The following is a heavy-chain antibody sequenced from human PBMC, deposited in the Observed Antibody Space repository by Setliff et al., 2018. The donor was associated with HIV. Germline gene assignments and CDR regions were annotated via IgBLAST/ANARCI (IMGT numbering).Heavy chain of an antibody. J-gene: IGHJ5*02. CDR1: GDSISRFS. CDR2: IYTSGST. V-gene: IGHV4-4*08. CDR3: ARLAMRGVIGDPNWFDP. Sequence: SETLSLTCNVSGDSISRFSWSWIRQPPGKGLEWLGHIYTSGSTNYNSSLKSRLTISVDTSKNQVSLKLTSVTAADTGVYYCARLAMRGVIGDPNWFDPWGQGTLVTVSS. D-gene: IGHD3-16*02.